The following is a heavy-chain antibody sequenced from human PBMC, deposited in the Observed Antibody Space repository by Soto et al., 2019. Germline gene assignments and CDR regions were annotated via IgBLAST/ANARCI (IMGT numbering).Heavy chain of an antibody. CDR2: INHSGST. D-gene: IGHD3-3*01. CDR1: GGSFSGYY. CDR3: ARGRSRFWNGYTYYGVEV. V-gene: IGHV4-34*01. J-gene: IGHJ6*02. Sequence: PSETLSLTCAVYGGSFSGYYWSWIRQPPGKGLEWIGEINHSGSTNYNPSLKSRVTISVDTSKNQFSLKLSSVTAADTAVYYCARGRSRFWNGYTYYGVEVWGRGITVTVSS.